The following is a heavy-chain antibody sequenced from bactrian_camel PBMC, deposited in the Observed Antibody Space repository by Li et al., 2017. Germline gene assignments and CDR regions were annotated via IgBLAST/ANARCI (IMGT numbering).Heavy chain of an antibody. D-gene: IGHD6*01. V-gene: IGHV3S40*01. CDR2: LSDTVVTT. CDR1: GFTFSSYG. Sequence: VQLVESGGGLVQPGGSLTLSCAASGFTFSSYGMSWVRQAPGKGLEWVATLSDTVVTTYYPDSVRGRFTVSRDNNTMYLQMSSLKPEDTAIYYCAKGS.